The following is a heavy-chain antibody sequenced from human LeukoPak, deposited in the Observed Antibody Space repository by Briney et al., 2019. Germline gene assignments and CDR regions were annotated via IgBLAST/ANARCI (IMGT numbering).Heavy chain of an antibody. CDR1: GGSFSGYY. CDR3: ARGLSWYYYDSSGWPNTAEYFQH. CDR2: INHSGST. V-gene: IGHV4-34*01. D-gene: IGHD3-22*01. J-gene: IGHJ1*01. Sequence: SETLSLTCAVYGGSFSGYYWSWIRQPPGKGLEWIGEINHSGSTNYNPSLKSRVTIPVDTSKNQFSLKLSSVTAADTAVYYCARGLSWYYYDSSGWPNTAEYFQHWGQGTLVTVSS.